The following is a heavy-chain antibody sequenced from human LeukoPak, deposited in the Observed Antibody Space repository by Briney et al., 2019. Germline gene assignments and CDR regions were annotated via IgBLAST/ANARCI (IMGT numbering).Heavy chain of an antibody. J-gene: IGHJ4*02. CDR1: GYTLTNYG. Sequence: ASVKVSCKASGYTLTNYGISWVRQATGQGLEWMGWMNPNSGRTGYAQNFQGRITITRNTSISTAYMELSSLRSEDTAVYYCTRETSSRYFDYWGQGTLVTVSS. V-gene: IGHV1-8*03. CDR3: TRETSSRYFDY. CDR2: MNPNSGRT.